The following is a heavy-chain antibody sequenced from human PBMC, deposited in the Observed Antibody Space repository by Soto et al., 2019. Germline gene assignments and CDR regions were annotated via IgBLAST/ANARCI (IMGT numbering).Heavy chain of an antibody. D-gene: IGHD5-12*01. Sequence: SETLSLTCTVSGGSISSSSYYWGWIRQPPGKGLEWIGSIYYSGSTYYNPSLKSRVTISVDTSKNQFPLKLSSVTAADTAVYYCARGGDGYNDYFDYWGQGTLVTVSS. CDR1: GGSISSSSYY. V-gene: IGHV4-39*06. CDR2: IYYSGST. CDR3: ARGGDGYNDYFDY. J-gene: IGHJ4*02.